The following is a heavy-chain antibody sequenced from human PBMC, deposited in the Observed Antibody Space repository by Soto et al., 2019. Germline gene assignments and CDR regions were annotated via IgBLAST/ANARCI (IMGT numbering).Heavy chain of an antibody. Sequence: SQTLPLTGTVSGGSIYSYYWSWIRQPPGKGLEWIGSIYYSGSTNYNPSLKSRVTISIDTSKNQFSLRLSSVTAADTAVYYCARALVFSWSGIYYFDYWGQGALVTVSS. D-gene: IGHD3-3*01. CDR3: ARALVFSWSGIYYFDY. J-gene: IGHJ4*02. V-gene: IGHV4-59*01. CDR2: IYYSGST. CDR1: GGSIYSYY.